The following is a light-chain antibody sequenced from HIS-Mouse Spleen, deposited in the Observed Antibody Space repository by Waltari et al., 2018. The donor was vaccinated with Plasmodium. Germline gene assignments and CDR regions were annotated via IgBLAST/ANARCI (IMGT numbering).Light chain of an antibody. Sequence: QTVVTQEPSLTVSPGGTVTLTCASSTGAFTCGYYPNWFQQKPGQAPRALIYSTSNKHPWTPARFSGSLLGGKAALTLSGVQPEDEAEYYCLLYYGGARVFGGGTKLTVL. CDR1: TGAFTCGYY. CDR3: LLYYGGARV. V-gene: IGLV7-43*01. CDR2: STS. J-gene: IGLJ3*02.